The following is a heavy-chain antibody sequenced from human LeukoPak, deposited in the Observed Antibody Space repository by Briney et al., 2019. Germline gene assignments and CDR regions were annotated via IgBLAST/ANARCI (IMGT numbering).Heavy chain of an antibody. D-gene: IGHD6-19*01. CDR1: GGSFSGYY. CDR2: INHSGST. Sequence: TTSETLSLTCAVYGGSFSGYYWSWIRQPPGKGLEWIGEINHSGSTNYNPSLKSRVTISVDTSKNQFSLKLSSVTAADTAVYCCASLGSGWYDYWGQGTLVTVSS. V-gene: IGHV4-34*01. J-gene: IGHJ4*02. CDR3: ASLGSGWYDY.